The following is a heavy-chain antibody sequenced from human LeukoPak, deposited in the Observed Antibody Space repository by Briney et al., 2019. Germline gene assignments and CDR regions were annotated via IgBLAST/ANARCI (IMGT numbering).Heavy chain of an antibody. Sequence: GASVKVSCKASGYTFTGYYMHWVRQAPGQGLEWMGWINPNSGGTNYAQKFQGRVTMTRDTSISTAYMELSRLRSDDTAVYYCARDRSYNWNYQDYWGQGTLVTVSS. CDR3: ARDRSYNWNYQDY. CDR2: INPNSGGT. CDR1: GYTFTGYY. D-gene: IGHD1-7*01. J-gene: IGHJ4*02. V-gene: IGHV1-2*02.